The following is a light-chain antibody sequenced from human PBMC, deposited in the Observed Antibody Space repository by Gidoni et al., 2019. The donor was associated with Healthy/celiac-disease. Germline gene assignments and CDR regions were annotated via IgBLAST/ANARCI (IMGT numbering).Light chain of an antibody. V-gene: IGKV4-1*01. CDR3: QQYYSTPPIT. CDR2: WAS. Sequence: IVMTQSPDPLAVSLSERATINCKSSQSVLYSANNKIYLAWYQQKPGQPPKLLIYWASTRASGVPDRFSGSKSGTDFTLTISSLQAEDVAVYYCQQYYSTPPITFGQGTRLEIK. J-gene: IGKJ5*01. CDR1: QSVLYSANNKIY.